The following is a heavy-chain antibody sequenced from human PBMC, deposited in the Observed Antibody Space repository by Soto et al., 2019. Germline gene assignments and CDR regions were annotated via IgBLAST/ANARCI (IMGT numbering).Heavy chain of an antibody. CDR1: GGSISSSSYY. V-gene: IGHV4-39*01. D-gene: IGHD3-10*01. CDR2: IYYSGST. J-gene: IGHJ6*03. Sequence: SETLSLTCTVSGGSISSSSYYWGWIRQPPGKGLEWIGSIYYSGSTYYNPSLKSRVTISVDTSKNQFSLKLSSVTAADTAVYYCARPKKDGSGSYYYYYMDVWGKGTTVTVSS. CDR3: ARPKKDGSGSYYYYYMDV.